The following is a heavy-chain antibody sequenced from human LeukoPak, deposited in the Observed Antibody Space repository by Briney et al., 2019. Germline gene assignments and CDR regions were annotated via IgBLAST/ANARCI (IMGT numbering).Heavy chain of an antibody. CDR2: IYYSGST. V-gene: IGHV4-59*02. J-gene: IGHJ4*02. D-gene: IGHD3-22*01. CDR3: ARVRRSGSYPSYFDY. CDR1: GGSVSSYY. Sequence: SETLSLTCTVSGGSVSSYYWSWIRQPPEKGLEWIGYIYYSGSTSYNPSLKSRVSISVDTSNNQFSLKLTSVTAADTAVYYCARVRRSGSYPSYFDYWGQGTLVTFSS.